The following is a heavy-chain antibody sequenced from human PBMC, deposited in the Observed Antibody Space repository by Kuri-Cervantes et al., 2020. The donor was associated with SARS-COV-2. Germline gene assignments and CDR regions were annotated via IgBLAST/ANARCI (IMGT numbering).Heavy chain of an antibody. Sequence: GESLKISCAASGFTFSSYWMSWVRQAPGKGLEWVANIKQDGSEKYYVDSVKGRFTISRDNAKNSLYLQMNSLRAEDTAVYYCARDPGGYSYGYMWAFDIWGQGTVVTVSS. J-gene: IGHJ3*02. D-gene: IGHD5-18*01. V-gene: IGHV3-7*01. CDR2: IKQDGSEK. CDR1: GFTFSSYW. CDR3: ARDPGGYSYGYMWAFDI.